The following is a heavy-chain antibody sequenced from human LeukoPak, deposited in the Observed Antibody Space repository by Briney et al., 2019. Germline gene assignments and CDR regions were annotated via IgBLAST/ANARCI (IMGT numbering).Heavy chain of an antibody. CDR3: AKAGLELPHDY. J-gene: IGHJ4*02. Sequence: SCQASGYTFTSYGMHGVRPAPGKGREWVAVISYDGSNKYYSDSVKGRFTISRDNSKNTLYLQMNSLRAEDTAVYYCAKAGLELPHDYWGQGTLVTVSS. V-gene: IGHV3-30*18. CDR1: GYTFTSYG. CDR2: ISYDGSNK. D-gene: IGHD1-7*01.